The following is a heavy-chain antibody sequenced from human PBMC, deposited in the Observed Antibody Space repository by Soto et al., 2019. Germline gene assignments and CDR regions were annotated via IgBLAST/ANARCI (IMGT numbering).Heavy chain of an antibody. CDR1: GGSISSYY. CDR2: IYYSGST. J-gene: IGHJ6*02. Sequence: SETLSLTCTVSGGSISSYYWSWIRQPPGKGLEWIGYIYYSGSTNYNPSLKSRVTISVDTSKNQFSLKLSSVTAADTAMYYCARAMIRGKNYYGMDVWGQGTTVTVSS. V-gene: IGHV4-59*01. CDR3: ARAMIRGKNYYGMDV. D-gene: IGHD3-10*01.